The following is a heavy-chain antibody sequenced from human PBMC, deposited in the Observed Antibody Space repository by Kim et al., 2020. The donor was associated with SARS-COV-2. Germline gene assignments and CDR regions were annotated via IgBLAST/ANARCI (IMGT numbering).Heavy chain of an antibody. CDR2: IKSKTDGGTT. CDR1: GFTFSNAW. CDR3: TTDLSVCSGGSCWWFDP. Sequence: GGSLRLSCAASGFTFSNAWMSWVRQAPGKGLEWVGRIKSKTDGGTTDYAAPVKGRFTISRDDSKNTLYLQMNSLKTEDTAVYYCTTDLSVCSGGSCWWFDPWGQGTLVTVSS. V-gene: IGHV3-15*01. J-gene: IGHJ5*02. D-gene: IGHD2-15*01.